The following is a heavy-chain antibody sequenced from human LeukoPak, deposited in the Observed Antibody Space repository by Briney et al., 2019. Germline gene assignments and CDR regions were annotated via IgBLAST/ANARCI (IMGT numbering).Heavy chain of an antibody. CDR1: GFTFSNAW. D-gene: IGHD3-10*01. J-gene: IGHJ6*04. CDR3: TTDGTYYYGSGSLGV. V-gene: IGHV3-15*01. Sequence: GGSLRLSCAASGFTFSNAWMSWVRQAPGKGLEWVGRIKSKTDGGTTDYATPVKGRFTISRDDSKNTLYLQMNSLKTEDTAVYYCTTDGTYYYGSGSLGVWGKGTTVTVSS. CDR2: IKSKTDGGTT.